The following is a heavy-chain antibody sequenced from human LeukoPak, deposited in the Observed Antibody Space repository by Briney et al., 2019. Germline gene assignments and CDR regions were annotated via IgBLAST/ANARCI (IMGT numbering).Heavy chain of an antibody. CDR1: GGSISSYY. CDR2: IYYSGST. Sequence: SETLSLTCTVSGGSISSYYWSWVRQPPGKGLEGMGYIYYSGSTNYNPSLKSRVTISVDTPKHQFSLKLSSLPAADTAVYYCARVQYSSGWHPFDYWGQGTLVTVSS. D-gene: IGHD6-19*01. V-gene: IGHV4-59*01. J-gene: IGHJ4*02. CDR3: ARVQYSSGWHPFDY.